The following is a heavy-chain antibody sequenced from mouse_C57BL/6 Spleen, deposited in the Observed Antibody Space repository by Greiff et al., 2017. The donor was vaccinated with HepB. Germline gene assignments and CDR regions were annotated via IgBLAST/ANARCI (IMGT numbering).Heavy chain of an antibody. Sequence: EVQLQESGPGLVKPSQSLSLTCSVTGYSITSGYYWNWIRQFPGNKLEWMGYISYDGSNNYNPSLKNRISITRDTSKNQFFLKLNSVTTEDTATYYCAREGIYYYGSSYESYWGQGTLVTVSA. D-gene: IGHD1-1*01. CDR3: AREGIYYYGSSYESY. CDR2: ISYDGSN. J-gene: IGHJ3*01. V-gene: IGHV3-6*01. CDR1: GYSITSGYY.